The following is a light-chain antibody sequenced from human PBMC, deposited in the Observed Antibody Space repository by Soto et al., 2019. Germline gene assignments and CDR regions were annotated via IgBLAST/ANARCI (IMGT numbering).Light chain of an antibody. V-gene: IGKV1-39*01. Sequence: DIQMTQSPSSLSASVGDRVTITCRASQSISKYLNWYQQKPGKAPKLLIYAASSYQSGVPSRFSGTGSGTEFTLTISSLQPEDFATYYCQQSYSTPPLTFGGGTKVELK. J-gene: IGKJ4*01. CDR2: AAS. CDR1: QSISKY. CDR3: QQSYSTPPLT.